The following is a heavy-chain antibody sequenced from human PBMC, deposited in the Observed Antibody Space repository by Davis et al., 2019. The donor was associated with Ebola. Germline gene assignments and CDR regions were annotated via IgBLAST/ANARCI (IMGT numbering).Heavy chain of an antibody. D-gene: IGHD5-18*01. CDR1: GFAFSNAW. J-gene: IGHJ4*02. V-gene: IGHV3-15*07. CDR2: IKRKADGGTT. CDR3: TTVGGYIYGQRDY. Sequence: LSLTCAVSGFAFSNAWMNWVRQAPGKGLEWVGRIKRKADGGTTDHAAPVKGRFTISREDSKNTLYLQMNSLKTEDTAVYYCTTVGGYIYGQRDYWGQGALVTVPS.